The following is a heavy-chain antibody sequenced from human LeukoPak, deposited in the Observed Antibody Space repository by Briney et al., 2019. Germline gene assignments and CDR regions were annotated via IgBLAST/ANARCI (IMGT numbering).Heavy chain of an antibody. CDR1: GFTFSTYA. CDR2: LNYNGGNT. Sequence: GGSLRLSCAASGFTFSTYAMTWLRQAPGKGLEWVSALNYNGGNTYYADSVKGRFTISRDNSKNMLYLQMNSLRAEDTAVYYCARVESITDYYYYGMDVWGQGTTVTVSS. V-gene: IGHV3-23*01. D-gene: IGHD3-10*01. CDR3: ARVESITDYYYYGMDV. J-gene: IGHJ6*02.